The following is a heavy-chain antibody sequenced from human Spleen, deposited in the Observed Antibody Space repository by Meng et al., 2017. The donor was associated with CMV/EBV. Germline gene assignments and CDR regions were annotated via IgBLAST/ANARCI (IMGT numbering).Heavy chain of an antibody. V-gene: IGHV4-31*03. CDR2: IFYSGTA. J-gene: IGHJ4*02. CDR1: GGSISSGGSY. CDR3: ARTGPTGDYFDY. Sequence: CSGSGGSISSGGSYWSWNRQNPGKGLEWIGFIFYSGTAYYNPSLKSRVTISVDTSKNQISLKVSSVTAADTAVYYCARTGPTGDYFDYWGQGTLVTVSS. D-gene: IGHD1-7*01.